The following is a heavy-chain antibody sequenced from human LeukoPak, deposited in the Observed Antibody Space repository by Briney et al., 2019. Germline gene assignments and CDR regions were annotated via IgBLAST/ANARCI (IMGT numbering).Heavy chain of an antibody. CDR3: ARHKGALLWFGEVGFREFDI. V-gene: IGHV4-39*01. CDR1: GGSISSDAHY. J-gene: IGHJ3*02. D-gene: IGHD3-10*01. CDR2: FYYRGDT. Sequence: KPSETLSLTCSVSGGSISSDAHYWAWMPQPPGKGLEWFGCFYYRGDTYYSPSLKNRVTISIDTSKNQFSLNLNSMTAADTAVYYCARHKGALLWFGEVGFREFDIWGRGTMVTVS.